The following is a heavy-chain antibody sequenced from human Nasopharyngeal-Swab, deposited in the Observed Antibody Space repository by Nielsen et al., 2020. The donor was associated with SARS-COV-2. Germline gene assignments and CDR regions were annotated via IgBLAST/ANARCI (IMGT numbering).Heavy chain of an antibody. J-gene: IGHJ6*02. D-gene: IGHD6-19*01. V-gene: IGHV1-69*04. CDR3: ARIAVAGLGYYYYGMDV. CDR2: IIPILGIA. Sequence: SVKVSCKASGGTFSSYAISWVRQAPGQGLEWTGRIIPILGIANYAQKFQGRVTITADKSTSTAYMELSSLRSEDTAVYYCARIAVAGLGYYYYGMDVWGQGTTVTVSS. CDR1: GGTFSSYA.